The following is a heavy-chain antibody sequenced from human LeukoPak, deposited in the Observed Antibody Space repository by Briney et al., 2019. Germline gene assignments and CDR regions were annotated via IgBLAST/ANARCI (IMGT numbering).Heavy chain of an antibody. Sequence: PSETLSLTCAVYGGSFSGYYWSWIRQPPGKGLEWIGEINHSGSTNYNPSLKSRVTISVDTSKNQFSLKLSSVTAADTAVYYCARGSALNYDFWSGYPFGYWGQGTLVTVSS. D-gene: IGHD3-3*01. V-gene: IGHV4-34*01. CDR2: INHSGST. CDR1: GGSFSGYY. J-gene: IGHJ4*02. CDR3: ARGSALNYDFWSGYPFGY.